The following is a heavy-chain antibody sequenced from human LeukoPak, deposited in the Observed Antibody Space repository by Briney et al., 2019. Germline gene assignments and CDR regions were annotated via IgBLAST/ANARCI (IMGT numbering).Heavy chain of an antibody. J-gene: IGHJ4*02. CDR1: GGSISSYY. D-gene: IGHD6-13*01. V-gene: IGHV4-4*07. CDR3: ARQIASAGTAGFGF. Sequence: SETLSLTCTVPGGSISSYYWSWIRQPAGKGLEWIGRIYSTGSTNYNPSLKSRVTMSVDTSKNQYSLRLRSVTAADTAVYYCARQIASAGTAGFGFWGQGALVTVSS. CDR2: IYSTGST.